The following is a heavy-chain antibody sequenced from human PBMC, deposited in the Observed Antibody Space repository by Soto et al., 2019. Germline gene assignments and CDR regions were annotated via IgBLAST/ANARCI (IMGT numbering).Heavy chain of an antibody. V-gene: IGHV1-69*02. CDR3: AQMWFGELWPGMDV. CDR1: GGDFLSYT. D-gene: IGHD3-10*01. Sequence: QLVQSGAEVKKPGSSVKVSCKASGGDFLSYTISWVRQAPGQGPEWMGTIIPILDVAKHAQKFQGRVAIPADKAKSAVYMELKSLRSDETAVYYCAQMWFGELWPGMDVWGQGTTIPVSS. J-gene: IGHJ6*02. CDR2: IIPILDVA.